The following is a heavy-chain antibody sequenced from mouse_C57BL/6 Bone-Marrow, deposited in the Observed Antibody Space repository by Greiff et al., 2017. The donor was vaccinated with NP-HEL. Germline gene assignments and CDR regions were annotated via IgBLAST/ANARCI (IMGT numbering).Heavy chain of an antibody. J-gene: IGHJ3*01. CDR3: ARSGYYPFAY. V-gene: IGHV1-76*01. CDR1: GYTFTDYY. Sequence: QVQLQQSGAELVRPGASVKLSCKASGYTFTDYYINWVKQRPGQGLEWIARIYPGSGNTYYNEKFKGKATLTAEKSSSTAYMQLSSLTSEDSAVYFCARSGYYPFAYWGQGTLVTVSA. CDR2: IYPGSGNT. D-gene: IGHD2-3*01.